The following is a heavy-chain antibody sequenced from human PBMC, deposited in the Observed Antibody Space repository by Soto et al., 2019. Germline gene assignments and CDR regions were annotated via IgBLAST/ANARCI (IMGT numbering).Heavy chain of an antibody. J-gene: IGHJ4*02. CDR3: TRAESVGHPVVPDY. V-gene: IGHV4-31*03. CDR1: GGSISSGDYY. D-gene: IGHD2-21*01. CDR2: IYHRGST. Sequence: QVQLQESGPGLVKPSQTLSLTCTVSGGSISSGDYYWNWIRQHPGKGLEWIGYIYHRGSTKYNPSLKNRITISVDTSKNQISLKLSSLSAADTAVDYCTRAESVGHPVVPDYWCQGTLVTVSS.